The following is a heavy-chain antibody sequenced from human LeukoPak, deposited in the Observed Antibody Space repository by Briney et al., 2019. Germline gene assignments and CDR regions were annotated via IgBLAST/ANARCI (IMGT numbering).Heavy chain of an antibody. Sequence: ASVKVSCKASGYTFTGYYMHWVRQAPGQGLEWMGRINPNSGGTNYAQKFQGRVTMTRDTSISTAYMELSRLRSEDTAVYYCARDTAMVYYYYGMDVWGQGTTVTVSS. V-gene: IGHV1-2*06. J-gene: IGHJ6*02. D-gene: IGHD5-18*01. CDR1: GYTFTGYY. CDR3: ARDTAMVYYYYGMDV. CDR2: INPNSGGT.